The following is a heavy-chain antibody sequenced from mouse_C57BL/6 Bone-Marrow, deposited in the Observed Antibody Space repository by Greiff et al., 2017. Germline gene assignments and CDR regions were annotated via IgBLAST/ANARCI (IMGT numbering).Heavy chain of an antibody. V-gene: IGHV1-81*01. J-gene: IGHJ1*03. CDR2: IYPRSGNT. Sequence: VQRVESGAELARPGASVKLSCKASGYTFTSYGISWVKQRTGQGLEWIGEIYPRSGNTSYNEKFKGKATLTADKSSSTAYMELRSLTSEVSAVYICAIWYFDVWGTGTTVTVSS. CDR1: GYTFTSYG. CDR3: AIWYFDV.